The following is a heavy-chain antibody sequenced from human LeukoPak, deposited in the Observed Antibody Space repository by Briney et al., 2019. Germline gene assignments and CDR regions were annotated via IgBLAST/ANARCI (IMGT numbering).Heavy chain of an antibody. CDR1: GGTFSSYA. CDR3: ARSRFLEWLLFGVY. CDR2: IIPIFGTA. V-gene: IGHV1-69*05. Sequence: SVNVSCKASGGTFSSYAISWVRQAPGQGLEWMGGIIPIFGTANYAQKFQGRVTITTDESTSTAYMELSSLRSEDTAVYYCARSRFLEWLLFGVYWGQGTLVTASS. J-gene: IGHJ4*02. D-gene: IGHD3-3*01.